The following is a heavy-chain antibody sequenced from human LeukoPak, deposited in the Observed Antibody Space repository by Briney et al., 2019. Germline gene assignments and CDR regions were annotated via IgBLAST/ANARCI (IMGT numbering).Heavy chain of an antibody. CDR1: GFTFSTSA. J-gene: IGHJ5*02. CDR3: ARRPITMVRGVIGWFDP. CDR2: ISGSGGST. Sequence: GGSLRLSCAASGFTFSTSAMSWVRQAPGKGLEWVSAISGSGGSTYYADSVKGRFTISRDNSKNTLYLQMNSLRAEDTAVYYCARRPITMVRGVIGWFDPWGQGTLVTVSS. D-gene: IGHD3-10*01. V-gene: IGHV3-23*01.